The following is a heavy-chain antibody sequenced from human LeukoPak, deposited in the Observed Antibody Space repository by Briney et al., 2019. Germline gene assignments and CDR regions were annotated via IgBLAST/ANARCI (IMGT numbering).Heavy chain of an antibody. J-gene: IGHJ3*02. CDR1: GFTFSSYA. Sequence: GGSLRLSCAASGFTFSSYAMSWVRQAPGKGLEWVSAISGSGGSTYYADSVKGRFTISRDNSKNTLYLQMNSLRAEDTAVYYCEKGGRFLEWLLVGAFDIWGQGTMVTVSS. V-gene: IGHV3-23*01. CDR2: ISGSGGST. D-gene: IGHD3-3*01. CDR3: EKGGRFLEWLLVGAFDI.